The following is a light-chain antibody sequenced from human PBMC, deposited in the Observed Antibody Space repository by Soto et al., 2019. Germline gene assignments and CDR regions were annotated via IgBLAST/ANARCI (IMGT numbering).Light chain of an antibody. CDR3: QQYNSWPLT. CDR2: AAS. J-gene: IGKJ4*01. V-gene: IGKV1-9*01. Sequence: DIEMTQSPSSLSASVGDRVIMTCRASEDINIYLNWYRQKPGKAPELLIYAASTLQSGVPSRFSGSGSGTDFTLTISSLQSEDFAVYYCQQYNSWPLTFGVGTKVEIK. CDR1: EDINIY.